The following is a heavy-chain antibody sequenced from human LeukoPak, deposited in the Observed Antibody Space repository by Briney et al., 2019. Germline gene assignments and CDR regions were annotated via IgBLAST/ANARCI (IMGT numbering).Heavy chain of an antibody. Sequence: GGSLRLSCAASGFTFSNYNMNWVRQAPGKGLEWVSYISSSSSTIYYADSVKGRFTISRDNAKNSLYLQMNSLRAEDTAVYYCAKGDYVRLWGTFDIWGQGTMVTVSS. CDR3: AKGDYVRLWGTFDI. CDR2: ISSSSSTI. J-gene: IGHJ3*02. D-gene: IGHD3-16*01. CDR1: GFTFSNYN. V-gene: IGHV3-48*01.